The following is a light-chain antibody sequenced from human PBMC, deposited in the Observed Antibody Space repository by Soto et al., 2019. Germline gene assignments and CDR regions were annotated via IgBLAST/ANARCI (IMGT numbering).Light chain of an antibody. Sequence: DIQMTQSPSSVSASVGDRVAITCRASQGIDSWLAWYQQKPGKAPKLLIYAASNLQTGVPSRFSGSRSGTDFTLTISSLQPEDFATYYCQQTNTFPYTFGRGTKLEIK. V-gene: IGKV1-12*01. CDR2: AAS. CDR3: QQTNTFPYT. CDR1: QGIDSW. J-gene: IGKJ2*01.